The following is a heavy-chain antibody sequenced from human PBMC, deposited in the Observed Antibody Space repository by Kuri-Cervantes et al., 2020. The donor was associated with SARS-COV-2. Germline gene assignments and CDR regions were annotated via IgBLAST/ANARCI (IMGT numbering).Heavy chain of an antibody. J-gene: IGHJ5*02. CDR3: ARRGGSYYFWFDP. V-gene: IGHV4-39*01. D-gene: IGHD1-26*01. Sequence: SETLSLTCTVSGGSISSSSYYWGWIRQPPGKGLGWIGSIYYSGSTYYNPSLKSRVTISVDTSKNQFSLKLSSVTAADTAVYYCARRGGSYYFWFDPWVQGTLVTVSS. CDR2: IYYSGST. CDR1: GGSISSSSYY.